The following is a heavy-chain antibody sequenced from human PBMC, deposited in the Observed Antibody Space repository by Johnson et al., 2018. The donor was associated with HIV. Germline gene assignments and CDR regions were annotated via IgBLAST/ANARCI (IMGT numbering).Heavy chain of an antibody. J-gene: IGHJ3*02. CDR2: ISSNGGST. CDR1: GFTFSSYA. V-gene: IGHV3-64*01. CDR3: AKDLRWEDAFDI. Sequence: VQLVESGGGVVQPGRSLRLSCAASGFTFSSYAMHWVRQAPGKGLEYVSAISSNGGSTYYANSVKGRFTISRDNSKNTLYLQMNSIRADDTAVYYCAKDLRWEDAFDIWGQGTMVTVSS. D-gene: IGHD1-26*01.